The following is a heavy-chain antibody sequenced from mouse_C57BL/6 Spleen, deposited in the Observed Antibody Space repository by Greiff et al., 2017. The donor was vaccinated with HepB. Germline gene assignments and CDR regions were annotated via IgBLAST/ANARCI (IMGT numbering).Heavy chain of an antibody. D-gene: IGHD4-1*01. J-gene: IGHJ4*01. CDR3: ARSNWDAMDY. Sequence: VQLQQSGAELVKPGASVKISCKASGYAFSSYWMNWVKQRPGKGLEWIGQIYPGDGDTNYNGKFKGKDTLTADKSSSTAYMQLSILTSEDSAVYFCARSNWDAMDYWGQGTSVTVSS. V-gene: IGHV1-80*01. CDR1: GYAFSSYW. CDR2: IYPGDGDT.